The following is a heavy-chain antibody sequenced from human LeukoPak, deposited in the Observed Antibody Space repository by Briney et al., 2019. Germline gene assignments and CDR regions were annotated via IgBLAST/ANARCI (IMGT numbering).Heavy chain of an antibody. CDR3: AKDPLLYGSGSYYFDY. V-gene: IGHV3-30*02. Sequence: GGSLRLSCAASGFTFSNYGMHWVRQAPGKGLEWVAFIWCDGNNKCHADSVKGRFTISRDSSKNTLYLQMNSLRAEDTAVYYCAKDPLLYGSGSYYFDYWGQGTLVTVSS. D-gene: IGHD3-10*01. CDR1: GFTFSNYG. J-gene: IGHJ4*02. CDR2: IWCDGNNK.